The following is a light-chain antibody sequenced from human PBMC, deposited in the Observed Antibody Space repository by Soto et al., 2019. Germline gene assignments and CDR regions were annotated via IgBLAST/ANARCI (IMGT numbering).Light chain of an antibody. CDR2: GVS. CDR1: QSVRSD. J-gene: IGKJ4*01. Sequence: EIVMTQSPATLSVSPGEGATLSCRASQSVRSDLAWYQHKPGLPPRLLIYGVSTRATGIPVRFSGSGSGTEFTLSISSLQSEDSAIYYCQHYNNLPLTFGGGTKVDIK. V-gene: IGKV3-15*01. CDR3: QHYNNLPLT.